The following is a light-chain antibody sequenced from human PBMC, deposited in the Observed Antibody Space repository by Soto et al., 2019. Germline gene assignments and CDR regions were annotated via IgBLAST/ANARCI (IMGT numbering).Light chain of an antibody. CDR1: QSISVSY. Sequence: EIVLTQSPGTLSLSPGERATLSCRASQSISVSYLAWFQQKPGQAPRLVVYGASSRAIGIPDRFRGSGSGTDFSLTISRLEPEDFAVYYCLQFGSSPLTFGGGTKVEIK. V-gene: IGKV3-20*01. CDR2: GAS. J-gene: IGKJ4*01. CDR3: LQFGSSPLT.